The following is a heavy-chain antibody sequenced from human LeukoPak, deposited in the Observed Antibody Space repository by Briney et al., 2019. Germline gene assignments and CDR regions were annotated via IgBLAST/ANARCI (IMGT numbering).Heavy chain of an antibody. D-gene: IGHD1-26*01. CDR1: GDSVSSNSAI. J-gene: IGHJ4*02. V-gene: IGHV6-1*01. Sequence: SQTLSLACAISGDSVSSNSAIWSRIRQSPSRGLEWLGRTYYRSKWYDDYAVSVKSRITINPDTSKNQFSLRLNSMTPEDTAVYYCARDPSGSYGYFEYWGQGTLVTVSS. CDR2: TYYRSKWYD. CDR3: ARDPSGSYGYFEY.